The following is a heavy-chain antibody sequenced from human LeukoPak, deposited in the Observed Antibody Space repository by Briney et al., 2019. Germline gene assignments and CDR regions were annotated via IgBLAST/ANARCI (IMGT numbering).Heavy chain of an antibody. CDR2: ITSDGSST. D-gene: IGHD5-18*01. V-gene: IGHV3-74*01. Sequence: GGSLRLSCAASGFTLRSHWMHWVRQVPGKGLVWVSRITSDGSSTSYADSVKGRFTISRDNAKNTLYLQMNSLRAEDTAVYYCARDTGYSFADWGQGTLVTVSS. J-gene: IGHJ4*02. CDR3: ARDTGYSFAD. CDR1: GFTLRSHW.